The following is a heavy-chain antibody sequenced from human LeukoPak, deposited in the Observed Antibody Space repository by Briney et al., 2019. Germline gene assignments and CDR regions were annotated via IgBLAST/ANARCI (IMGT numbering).Heavy chain of an antibody. CDR3: ARDKGSSWYLPTTGWFDP. CDR2: IYYSGST. V-gene: IGHV4-39*07. J-gene: IGHJ5*02. D-gene: IGHD6-13*01. CDR1: GGSLSSSSYY. Sequence: PSETLSLTCTVSGGSLSSSSYYWGWIRQPPGKGLEWIGSIYYSGSTYYNPSLKSRVTISVDTSKNQFSLKLSSVTAADTAVYYCARDKGSSWYLPTTGWFDPWGQGTLVTVSS.